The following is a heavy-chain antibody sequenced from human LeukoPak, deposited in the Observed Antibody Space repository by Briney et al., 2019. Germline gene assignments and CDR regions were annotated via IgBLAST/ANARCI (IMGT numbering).Heavy chain of an antibody. D-gene: IGHD5-12*01. CDR3: ARGPSAYPKCFDY. Sequence: GGSLRLSCAASGFTVSTNCMTWVRQAPGKGLEWVSTIYSGGTTYYADSVMGRFTISRDNSKNTSYLQMNSLRAEDTAVYYCARGPSAYPKCFDYWGQGTLVTVSS. V-gene: IGHV3-53*01. CDR2: IYSGGTT. CDR1: GFTVSTNC. J-gene: IGHJ4*02.